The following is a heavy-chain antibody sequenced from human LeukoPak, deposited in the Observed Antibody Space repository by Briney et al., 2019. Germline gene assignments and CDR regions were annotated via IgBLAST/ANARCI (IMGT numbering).Heavy chain of an antibody. CDR3: ARVEPYYYYYMDV. V-gene: IGHV3-7*04. CDR2: IKQDGSEK. J-gene: IGHJ6*03. Sequence: GGSLRLSCAASGFTFSSYWMSWVRQAPGKGLEWVANIKQDGSEKYYVDSVKGRFTISRDNAKNSLYLQMNSLRAEDTAVYYCARVEPYYYYYMDVWGKGTTVTISS. CDR1: GFTFSSYW. D-gene: IGHD1-26*01.